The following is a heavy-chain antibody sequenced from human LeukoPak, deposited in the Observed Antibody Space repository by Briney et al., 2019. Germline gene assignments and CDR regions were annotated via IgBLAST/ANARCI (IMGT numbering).Heavy chain of an antibody. J-gene: IGHJ3*02. CDR2: ISWNSGSI. CDR3: VKDRNYDRLDAFDI. V-gene: IGHV3-9*01. Sequence: PGGSLRLSCTASGFTFSSYSMNWVRQAPGKGLEWVSGISWNSGSIGYADSVKGRFTISRDNAKNSLYLQMNSLRAEDTALYYCVKDRNYDRLDAFDIWGQGTMVTVSS. CDR1: GFTFSSYS. D-gene: IGHD3-22*01.